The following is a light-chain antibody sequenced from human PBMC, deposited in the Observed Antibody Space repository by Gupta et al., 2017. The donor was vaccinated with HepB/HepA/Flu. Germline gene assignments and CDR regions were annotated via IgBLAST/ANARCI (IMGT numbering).Light chain of an antibody. Sequence: DIVMTQSPDSLAVSLGERATINCKSSQSVLYSSNNKTYLAWYQQKPGQPPKLLIYWASTRESGVPDRFNGSGAGTDFTLTISSRQAEDVAVYYCQQYYNDPRTWTFGQGTKVEIK. CDR3: QQYYNDPRTWT. CDR1: QSVLYSSNNKTY. J-gene: IGKJ1*01. CDR2: WAS. V-gene: IGKV4-1*01.